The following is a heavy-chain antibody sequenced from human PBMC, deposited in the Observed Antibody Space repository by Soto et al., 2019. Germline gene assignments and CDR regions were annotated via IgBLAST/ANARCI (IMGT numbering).Heavy chain of an antibody. CDR2: INPSGGST. Sequence: ASVKVSCTASWDTLTSYYMHWVRQSPGQGLEWMGIINPSGGSTSYAQKFQGRVTMTRDTSTSTVYMDLSSLRSQDTAVYYSARDGGFGYDAFDISRQGTMVTVSS. CDR1: WDTLTSYY. V-gene: IGHV1-46*01. D-gene: IGHD3-10*01. J-gene: IGHJ3*02. CDR3: ARDGGFGYDAFDI.